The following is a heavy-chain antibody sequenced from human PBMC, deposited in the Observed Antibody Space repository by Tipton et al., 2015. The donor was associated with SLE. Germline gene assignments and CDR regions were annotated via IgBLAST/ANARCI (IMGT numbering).Heavy chain of an antibody. V-gene: IGHV3-66*02. CDR1: GFTINNNY. Sequence: GSLRLSCSASGFTINNNYMSWVRQAPGKGLEWVSVIYSGGSAYYADSVKGRFTISRDNSKNTLYLQMNSLRAEDTAVYYCAKVSTAYDLTTLDVWGRGTTVTVSS. CDR2: IYSGGSA. J-gene: IGHJ6*02. CDR3: AKVSTAYDLTTLDV. D-gene: IGHD3/OR15-3a*01.